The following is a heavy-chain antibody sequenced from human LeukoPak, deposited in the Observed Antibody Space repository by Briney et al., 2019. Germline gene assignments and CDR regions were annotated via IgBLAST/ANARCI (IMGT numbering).Heavy chain of an antibody. Sequence: GASVKVSCKASGYTFTSYDINWVRQATGQGLEWMGWMNPNSGNTGYTQKFQGRVTMTRNTSISTAYMELSSLRPEDTAVYYCARVATMVRGVIITFGYWGQGTLVTVSS. V-gene: IGHV1-8*01. CDR3: ARVATMVRGVIITFGY. D-gene: IGHD3-10*01. CDR1: GYTFTSYD. J-gene: IGHJ4*02. CDR2: MNPNSGNT.